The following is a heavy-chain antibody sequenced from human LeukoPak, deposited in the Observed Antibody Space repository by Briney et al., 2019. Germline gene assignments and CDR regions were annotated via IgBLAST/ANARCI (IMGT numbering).Heavy chain of an antibody. Sequence: GGSLRLSCAASGLTFSGYSMNWVRQAPGKGLEWISYISSSSDIIYNADSVKGRFTISRDNAKNSLFLQMNSLRAEDTAVYYCARESSGVLGFDYWGQGTLVTVSS. V-gene: IGHV3-48*01. CDR2: ISSSSDII. D-gene: IGHD3-10*01. CDR1: GLTFSGYS. CDR3: ARESSGVLGFDY. J-gene: IGHJ4*02.